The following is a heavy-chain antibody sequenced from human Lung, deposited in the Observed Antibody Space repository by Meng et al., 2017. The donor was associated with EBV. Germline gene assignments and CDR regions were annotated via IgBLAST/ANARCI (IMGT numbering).Heavy chain of an antibody. CDR2: IYYSGIA. CDR3: ARGADEYGGNAFDF. D-gene: IGHD4-23*01. J-gene: IGHJ4*02. V-gene: IGHV4-59*06. Sequence: VQLQQSGRGLVKPSVTLPRTCTVSGGSISTYYWSWIRQRPGRGLEWIGYIYYSGIAYYNPSLQSRLTISADTSKNQFSLMLTSLTAADTAVYYCARGADEYGGNAFDFWGQGALVTVSS. CDR1: GGSISTYY.